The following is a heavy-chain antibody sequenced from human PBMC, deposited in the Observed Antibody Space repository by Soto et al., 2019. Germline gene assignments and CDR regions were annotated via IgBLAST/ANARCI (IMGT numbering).Heavy chain of an antibody. J-gene: IGHJ6*02. Sequence: SVKVSCKASGGTFSSYAISWVRQAPGQGLEWMGGTIPIFGTANYAQKFQGRVTITADESTSTAYMELSSLRSEDTAVYYCAGTIFGVVAPRDYYYGMDVWGQGTTVTVSS. CDR1: GGTFSSYA. CDR3: AGTIFGVVAPRDYYYGMDV. V-gene: IGHV1-69*13. D-gene: IGHD3-3*01. CDR2: TIPIFGTA.